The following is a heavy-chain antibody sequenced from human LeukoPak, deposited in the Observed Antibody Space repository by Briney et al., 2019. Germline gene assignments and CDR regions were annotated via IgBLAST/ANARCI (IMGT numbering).Heavy chain of an antibody. V-gene: IGHV4-38-2*02. D-gene: IGHD6-19*01. CDR2: INHSGST. Sequence: SETLSLTCTVSGYSISSGYYWGWIRQPPGKGLEWIGEINHSGSTNYNPSLKSRVTISVDTSKNQFSLKLSSVTAADTAVYYCARDKGYSSLNWFDPWGQGTLVTVSS. CDR3: ARDKGYSSLNWFDP. J-gene: IGHJ5*02. CDR1: GYSISSGYY.